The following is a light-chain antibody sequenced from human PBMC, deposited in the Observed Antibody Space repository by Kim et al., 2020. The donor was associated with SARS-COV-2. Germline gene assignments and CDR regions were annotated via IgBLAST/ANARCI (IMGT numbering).Light chain of an antibody. J-gene: IGKJ4*01. CDR3: EEDNNWRAGLA. Sequence: EIVMTQSPATLSVSPGERATLSCRASQSVSSNLAWYQQKPGQAPRLLIYGASTRATGIPARFSGSGSGIGFTRTISSLQSEDFAVYYWEEDNNWRAGLAVGGGSRV. CDR1: QSVSSN. CDR2: GAS. V-gene: IGKV3-15*01.